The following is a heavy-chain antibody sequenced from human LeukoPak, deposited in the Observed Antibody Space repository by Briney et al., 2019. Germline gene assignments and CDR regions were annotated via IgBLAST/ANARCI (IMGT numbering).Heavy chain of an antibody. D-gene: IGHD2-21*01. CDR2: IYYSGST. V-gene: IGHV4-39*07. Sequence: SETLSLTCTVSGGSISSSSYYWGWIRQPPGKGLEWIGSIYYSGSTYYNPSLKSRVTISVDTSKNQFSLKLSSVTAADTAVYYCARGGVVPTADWFDPWGQGTLVTVSS. CDR3: ARGGVVPTADWFDP. J-gene: IGHJ5*02. CDR1: GGSISSSSYY.